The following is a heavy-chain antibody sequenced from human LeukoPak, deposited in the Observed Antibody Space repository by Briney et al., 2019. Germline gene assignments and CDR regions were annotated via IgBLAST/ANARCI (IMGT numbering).Heavy chain of an antibody. CDR2: VHHTGSD. CDR1: GYSISAGYF. J-gene: IGHJ3*01. CDR3: ARVIVTATHVPDAFDL. V-gene: IGHV4-38-2*01. D-gene: IGHD1-26*01. Sequence: SETLSLTCVISGYSISAGYFWGWIRQSPVKGLEWIGSVHHTGSDYYNPSLKSRVTISIDTSKNHFSLNLTSVTAADTAVFFCARVIVTATHVPDAFDLWGQGILVTVSS.